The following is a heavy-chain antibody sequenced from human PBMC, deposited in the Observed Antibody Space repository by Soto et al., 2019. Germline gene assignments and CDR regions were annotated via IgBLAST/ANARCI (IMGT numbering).Heavy chain of an antibody. V-gene: IGHV1-18*01. J-gene: IGHJ4*02. CDR1: GYTFTSYG. D-gene: IGHD6-13*01. Sequence: QVQLVQSGAEVKKPGASVKVSCKAPGYTFTSYGISWVRQAPGQGLEWMGWISAYNGNTNYAQKLQGRVTMTTDTSTSTAYMELRGLRSDDTAVYYGARTAPRSSSSWYEGAAGGQGTLFTVSS. CDR2: ISAYNGNT. CDR3: ARTAPRSSSSWYEGAA.